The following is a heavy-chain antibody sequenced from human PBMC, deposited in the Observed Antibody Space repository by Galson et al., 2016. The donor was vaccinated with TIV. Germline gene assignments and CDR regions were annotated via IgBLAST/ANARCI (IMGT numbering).Heavy chain of an antibody. CDR2: FIPLFDTA. V-gene: IGHV1-69*13. J-gene: IGHJ6*02. CDR3: ATDRNTAMDTFTFYYGMDI. CDR1: GGSFSSFV. D-gene: IGHD5-18*01. Sequence: SVKVSCKASGGSFSSFVFNWVRQAPGQGLEWMGGFIPLFDTANYAQKFHGRVTITADESTGTAYMELSSLKSEDTAVYYCATDRNTAMDTFTFYYGMDIWGQGTTVTVSS.